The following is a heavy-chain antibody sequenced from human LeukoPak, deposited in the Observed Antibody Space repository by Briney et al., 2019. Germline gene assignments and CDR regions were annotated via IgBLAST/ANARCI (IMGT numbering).Heavy chain of an antibody. V-gene: IGHV4-34*01. CDR2: INHSGST. J-gene: IGHJ6*03. CDR1: GGSFSGYY. CDR3: ARSRPITRYYYYYMDV. Sequence: SETLSLTCAVYGGSFSGYYWSWIRQPPGKGLEWIGEINHSGSTNYNPSLKSRVTISVDTSKNQFSLKLSSVTAADTAVYYCARSRPITRYYYYYMDVWGKGTTVTVSS. D-gene: IGHD5-24*01.